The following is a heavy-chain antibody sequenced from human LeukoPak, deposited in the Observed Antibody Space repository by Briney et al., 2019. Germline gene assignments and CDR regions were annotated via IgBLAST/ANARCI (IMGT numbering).Heavy chain of an antibody. V-gene: IGHV3-30*02. Sequence: GGSLRLSCAAPGFTFSSYGMHWVRQAPGKGLEWVAFIRYDGSNKYYADSVKGRFTISRDKSKNTLYLQMSSLRAEDTAVYYCTRVEETATTAAIIRKYSYYYYYMDVWGKGATVTISS. CDR1: GFTFSSYG. CDR3: TRVEETATTAAIIRKYSYYYYYMDV. D-gene: IGHD4-11*01. J-gene: IGHJ6*03. CDR2: IRYDGSNK.